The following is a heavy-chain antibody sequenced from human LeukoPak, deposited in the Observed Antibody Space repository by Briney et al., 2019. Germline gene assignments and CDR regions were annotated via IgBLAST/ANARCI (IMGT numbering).Heavy chain of an antibody. Sequence: SETLSLTCTVYGGPVRSASYYWNWIRQPPGKGLEWIGYIYYTGNTNSNPSLKSRVTISIDPPKNQFSLKLSSVTAADTAVYHCARVDILTGYLADYWGQGSLVTVSS. D-gene: IGHD3-9*01. CDR2: IYYTGNT. J-gene: IGHJ4*02. V-gene: IGHV4-61*01. CDR1: GGPVRSASYY. CDR3: ARVDILTGYLADY.